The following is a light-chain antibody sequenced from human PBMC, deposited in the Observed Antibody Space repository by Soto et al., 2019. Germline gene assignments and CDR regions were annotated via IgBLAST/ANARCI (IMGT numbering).Light chain of an antibody. J-gene: IGKJ1*01. V-gene: IGKV1-39*01. Sequence: DIQMTQSPSSLAASLGDRVTITCRASQSIVPYLNWYLQKPGKAPKLLIYAASNLQSGVTSRFSGSGSWTDVTLTISSLQPEDFATYFCQQSYSTPPLTFGQGTKVEIK. CDR3: QQSYSTPPLT. CDR1: QSIVPY. CDR2: AAS.